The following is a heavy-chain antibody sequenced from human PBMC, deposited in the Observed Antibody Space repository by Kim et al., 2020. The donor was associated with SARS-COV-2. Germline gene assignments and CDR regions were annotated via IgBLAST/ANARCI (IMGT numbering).Heavy chain of an antibody. Sequence: ASVKVSCKASGYTFTGFYMHWVRQAPGQGLEWMGRISPNSGAATYAQRFQGRVSMTMDTSVRMAYMELSGLTSDDTAIYYFAMDYDFWVFDPWGQGTLVT. J-gene: IGHJ5*02. CDR1: GYTFTGFY. V-gene: IGHV1-2*06. CDR2: ISPNSGAA. CDR3: AMDYDFWVFDP. D-gene: IGHD3-3*01.